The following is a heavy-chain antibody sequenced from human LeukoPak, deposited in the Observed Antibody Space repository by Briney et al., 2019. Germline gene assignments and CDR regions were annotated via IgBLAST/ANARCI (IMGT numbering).Heavy chain of an antibody. CDR2: IYYSGST. V-gene: IGHV4-39*07. J-gene: IGHJ3*02. CDR1: GGSISSSSYY. Sequence: SETLSLTCTVSGGSISSSSYYWGWIRQPPGKGLEWIGSIYYSGSTYYNPSLKSRVTISVDTSKNQFSLKLSSVTAADTAVYYCARDTLDAYYDSSGGAFDIWGQGTMVTVSS. CDR3: ARDTLDAYYDSSGGAFDI. D-gene: IGHD3-22*01.